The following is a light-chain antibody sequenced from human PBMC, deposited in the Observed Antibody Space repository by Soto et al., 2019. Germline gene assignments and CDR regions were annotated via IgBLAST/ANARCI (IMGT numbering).Light chain of an antibody. CDR2: DVS. CDR1: SSDVGGYNY. Sequence: QSALTQPASVSGSPGQSITISCTGTSSDVGGYNYVSWYQHHPGKAPKLMIYDVSNRPSGVSNRFSGSKSSNTASLTISGLQAEDEADDYCSSYTSSSTRVFGGGTKLTVL. J-gene: IGLJ2*01. V-gene: IGLV2-14*03. CDR3: SSYTSSSTRV.